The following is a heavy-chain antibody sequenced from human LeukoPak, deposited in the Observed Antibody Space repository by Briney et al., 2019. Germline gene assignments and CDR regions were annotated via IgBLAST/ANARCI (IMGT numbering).Heavy chain of an antibody. J-gene: IGHJ6*04. CDR1: GFTFSSYG. V-gene: IGHV3-33*01. CDR3: ARGPVAYYYGSGTGGMDV. CDR2: IWYDGSNK. Sequence: GGSLRLSCAASGFTFSSYGMHWVRQAPGKGLEWVAVIWYDGSNKYYADSVKGRFTISRDNSKNTLYLQMNSLRAEDTAVYYCARGPVAYYYGSGTGGMDVWGKGTTVTASS. D-gene: IGHD3-10*01.